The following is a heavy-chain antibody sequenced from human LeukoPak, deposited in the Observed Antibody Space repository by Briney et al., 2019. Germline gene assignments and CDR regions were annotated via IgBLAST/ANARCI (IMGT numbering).Heavy chain of an antibody. Sequence: SETLSLTCTVSGGSISSYYWSWIRQPPGKGLEWIGYIYYSGSTNYNPSLKSRVTMSVDTSESQFSLKLSSVTAADTAVYYCARDKDYFDSGGAFDIWGQGTMVTVSS. V-gene: IGHV4-59*01. CDR3: ARDKDYFDSGGAFDI. D-gene: IGHD3-22*01. CDR2: IYYSGST. CDR1: GGSISSYY. J-gene: IGHJ3*02.